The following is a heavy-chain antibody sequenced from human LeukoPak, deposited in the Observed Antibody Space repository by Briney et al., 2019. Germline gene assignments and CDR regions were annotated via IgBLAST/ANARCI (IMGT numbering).Heavy chain of an antibody. J-gene: IGHJ4*02. CDR1: GYTFTGYD. CDR3: ARDQGIWLQLYGY. D-gene: IGHD5-24*01. CDR2: MNPDNGNT. V-gene: IGHV1-18*01. Sequence: GASVKVSCKSSGYTFTGYDFNWVRQAPAQGLEWMGWMNPDNGNTVFAQKLQGRVPMTTDTSTSTAYMELRSLRSDDTAVYYCARDQGIWLQLYGYWGQGTLVTVSS.